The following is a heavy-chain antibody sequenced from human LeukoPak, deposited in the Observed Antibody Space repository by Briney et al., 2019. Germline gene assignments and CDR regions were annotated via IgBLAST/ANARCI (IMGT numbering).Heavy chain of an antibody. CDR3: ARRQGSGSYRQDYMDV. J-gene: IGHJ6*03. Sequence: GASVKVSCKASGYTFTSYYMHWVRQAPGQGLEWMGIINPSGGSTSYAQKFQGRVTMTRDTSTSTVYMELSSLRSEDTAVYYCARRQGSGSYRQDYMDVWGKGTTVTVPS. CDR2: INPSGGST. CDR1: GYTFTSYY. D-gene: IGHD3-10*01. V-gene: IGHV1-46*01.